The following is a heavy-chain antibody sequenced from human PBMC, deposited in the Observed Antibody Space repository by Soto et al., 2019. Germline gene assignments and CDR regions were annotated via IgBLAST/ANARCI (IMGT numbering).Heavy chain of an antibody. D-gene: IGHD6-19*01. CDR3: ARGLLGAVAGIVVFDI. CDR2: IGTAGDT. J-gene: IGHJ3*02. V-gene: IGHV3-13*01. CDR1: GFTFSSYD. Sequence: PGGSLRLSCAASGFTFSSYDMHWVRQATGKGLEWVSAIGTAGDTYYPGSVKGRFTISRENAKNSLYLQMNSLRAGDTAVYYCARGLLGAVAGIVVFDIWGQGTMVTVSS.